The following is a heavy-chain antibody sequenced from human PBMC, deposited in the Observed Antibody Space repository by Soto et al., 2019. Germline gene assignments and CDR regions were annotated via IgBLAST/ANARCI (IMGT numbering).Heavy chain of an antibody. J-gene: IGHJ4*02. CDR2: IIHSGST. CDR1: GGSFSGYF. CDR3: ARIDCGGDSYSSFDY. Sequence: SETLSLTCAVYGGSFSGYFWSWIRQPPGKGLEWIGKIIHSGSTNYNPSLKSRVTISVDTSKSQFSLKLSSVTAADTAVYYCARIDCGGDSYSSFDYWGQGTLVT. D-gene: IGHD2-21*02. V-gene: IGHV4-34*12.